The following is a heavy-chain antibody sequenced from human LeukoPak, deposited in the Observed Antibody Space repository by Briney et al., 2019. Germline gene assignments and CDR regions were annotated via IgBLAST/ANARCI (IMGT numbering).Heavy chain of an antibody. J-gene: IGHJ4*02. CDR3: SKKGQNEDYGKPD. V-gene: IGHV3-23*01. D-gene: IGHD4-17*01. Sequence: GGSLRLSCAASGFTFSGYAMHWVRQAPGKGLECVASISRNSGDYTLYAASVKGRFTISRDNSRSTLYLQMNSLRAEDTAVYYCSKKGQNEDYGKPDWGQGTLVTVSS. CDR1: GFTFSGYA. CDR2: ISRNSGDYT.